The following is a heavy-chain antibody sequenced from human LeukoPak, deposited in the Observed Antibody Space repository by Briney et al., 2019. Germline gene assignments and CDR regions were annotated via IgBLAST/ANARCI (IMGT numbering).Heavy chain of an antibody. CDR3: ARDRSRYGVVAATLATRFDP. Sequence: PGGSLRLSCAASGFTFSSYAMSWVRQAPGKGLEWVANIKQDGSEKYYVDSVKGRFTISRDNAKNSLYLQMNSLRAEDTAVYYCARDRSRYGVVAATLATRFDPWGQGTLVTVSS. V-gene: IGHV3-7*01. CDR2: IKQDGSEK. CDR1: GFTFSSYA. D-gene: IGHD2-15*01. J-gene: IGHJ5*02.